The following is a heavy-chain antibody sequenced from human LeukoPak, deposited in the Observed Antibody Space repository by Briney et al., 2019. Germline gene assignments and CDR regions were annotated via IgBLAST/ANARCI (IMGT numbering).Heavy chain of an antibody. J-gene: IGHJ4*02. V-gene: IGHV3-30*02. D-gene: IGHD2-2*01. CDR2: IRYDKSNE. CDR3: AKDGSYCSSISCYFDS. Sequence: GGSLRLSCAASGFTFSSYGMHWVRQAPGKGLEWVAFIRYDKSNEYYADSVRGRFTISRDNSKNKLYLQMNSLRAEDTAVYYCAKDGSYCSSISCYFDSWGQGTLVTVSS. CDR1: GFTFSSYG.